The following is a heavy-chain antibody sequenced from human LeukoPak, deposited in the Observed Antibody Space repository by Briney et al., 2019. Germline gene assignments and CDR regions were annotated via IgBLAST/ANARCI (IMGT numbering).Heavy chain of an antibody. CDR1: GGSFSGYY. CDR3: ARVGSLGGWLQIDY. Sequence: KPSETLSLTCAVYGGSFSGYYWSWIRQPPRKGLEWIGYIYYSGSTYYNPSLKSRVTISVDTSKNQFSLKLSSVTAADTAVYYCARVGSLGGWLQIDYWGQGTLVTVSS. CDR2: IYYSGST. J-gene: IGHJ4*02. V-gene: IGHV4-34*09. D-gene: IGHD6-19*01.